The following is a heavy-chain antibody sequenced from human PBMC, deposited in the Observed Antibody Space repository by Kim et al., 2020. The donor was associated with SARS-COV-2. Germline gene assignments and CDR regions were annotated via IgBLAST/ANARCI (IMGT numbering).Heavy chain of an antibody. V-gene: IGHV3-53*01. J-gene: IGHJ5*02. CDR3: ARSGFYADWFDP. D-gene: IGHD5-12*01. Sequence: GGSLRLSCTASRFTVSSNYMNWVRQAPGKVLEWVSVIYSGGATYYSDSAKGRFTISRDNFKNTLYLQMSSLSVEDTAVYYCARSGFYADWFDPLGQGTLV. CDR2: IYSGGAT. CDR1: RFTVSSNY.